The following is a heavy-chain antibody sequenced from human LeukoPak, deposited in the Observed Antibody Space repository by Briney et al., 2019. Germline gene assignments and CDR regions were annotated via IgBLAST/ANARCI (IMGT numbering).Heavy chain of an antibody. J-gene: IGHJ4*02. CDR2: ISYDGSNK. V-gene: IGHV3-30*03. CDR1: GFTFSSYG. Sequence: PGRSLRLSCAASGFTFSSYGMHWVRQAPGKGLEWVAVISYDGSNKYYADSVKGRFTISRDNSKNTLYLQMNSLRAEDTAVYYCARDLGSVNWIFDYWGQGTLVTVSS. CDR3: ARDLGSVNWIFDY. D-gene: IGHD1-20*01.